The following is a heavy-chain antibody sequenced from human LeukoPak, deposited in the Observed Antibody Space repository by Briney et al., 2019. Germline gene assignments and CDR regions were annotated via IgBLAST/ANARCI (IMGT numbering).Heavy chain of an antibody. J-gene: IGHJ5*02. CDR1: GYTCTSYY. CDR2: INPSGGSR. CDR3: ARDACSSTICQAGGNWFDP. V-gene: IGHV1-46*01. D-gene: IGHD2-2*01. Sequence: GASGKVSCKGAGYTCTSYYMHWVRQARGQGVEGMGNINPSGGSRSYAQKVQGRVTMTRDTSTSTVYMELSSLSPEATAVYFCARDACSSTICQAGGNWFDPWGQGTLVTVS.